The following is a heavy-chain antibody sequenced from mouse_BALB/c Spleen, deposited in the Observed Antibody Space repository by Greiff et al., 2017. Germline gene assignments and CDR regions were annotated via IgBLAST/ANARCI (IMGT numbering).Heavy chain of an antibody. CDR3: ASGGGSYLRYFDV. CDR2: ILPGSGST. V-gene: IGHV1-9*01. Sequence: VQLQQSGAELMKPGASVKISCKATGYTFSSYWIEWVKQRPGHGLEWIGEILPGSGSTNYNEKFKGKATFTADTSSNTAYMQLSSLTSEDSAVYYGASGGGSYLRYFDVWGAGTTVTVSS. CDR1: GYTFSSYW. D-gene: IGHD1-1*02. J-gene: IGHJ1*01.